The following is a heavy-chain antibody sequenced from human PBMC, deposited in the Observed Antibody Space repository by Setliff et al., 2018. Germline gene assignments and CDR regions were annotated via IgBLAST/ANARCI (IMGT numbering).Heavy chain of an antibody. D-gene: IGHD1-26*01. V-gene: IGHV4-38-2*01. CDR3: ARYLAGEVGISGWFDP. CDR2: MHHSGIV. CDR1: GYSINSDYY. Sequence: PSETLSLTCAVSGYSINSDYYWGWIRQPPGKGLEWVASMHHSGIVYYNPSLRSRVIMSVDTSKYQVSLDLTSVTAADTAVYYCARYLAGEVGISGWFDPWGQGTLVTVS. J-gene: IGHJ5*02.